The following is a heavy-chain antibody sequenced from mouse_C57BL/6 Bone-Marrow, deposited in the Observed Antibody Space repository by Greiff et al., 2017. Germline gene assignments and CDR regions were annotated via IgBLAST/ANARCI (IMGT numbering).Heavy chain of an antibody. D-gene: IGHD1-1*02. CDR2: INPNNGGT. J-gene: IGHJ2*01. CDR1: GYTFTDYY. CDR3: ARSGWCDH. Sequence: EVQLQQSGPELVKPGASVKISCKASGYTFTDYYMNWVKQSHGKSLEWIGDINPNNGGTSYNQKFKGKATLTVDKSSSTAYMELRSLTSEDSAVYYCARSGWCDHWGQGTTLTVSS. V-gene: IGHV1-26*01.